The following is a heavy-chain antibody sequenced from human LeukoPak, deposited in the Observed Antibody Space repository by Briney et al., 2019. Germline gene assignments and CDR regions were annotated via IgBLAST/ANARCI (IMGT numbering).Heavy chain of an antibody. V-gene: IGHV3-74*01. Sequence: PGGSLTLSCAASGFTFRSYWMHWVRQPPGKGLVWVSLINSDGSSTSYADSVKGRFTISRDNAKNTLYLQTNSLRAEDTALYYCATTKMDAFDIWGRGTMVTVSS. CDR2: INSDGSST. CDR3: ATTKMDAFDI. CDR1: GFTFRSYW. J-gene: IGHJ3*02.